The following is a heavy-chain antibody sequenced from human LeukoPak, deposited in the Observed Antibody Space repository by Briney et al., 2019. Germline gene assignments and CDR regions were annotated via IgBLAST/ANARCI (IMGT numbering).Heavy chain of an antibody. J-gene: IGHJ6*03. V-gene: IGHV4-61*02. D-gene: IGHD6-13*01. CDR3: ARGTIAADDYYYMDV. CDR1: GGSINIGTYY. Sequence: SETLSLTCTVSGGSINIGTYYWSWLRQPAGTGLEWIGLIYTSGSTNYNPSLKSRVIISVDTSKNQFSLKLTSVTAADTAVYYCARGTIAADDYYYMDVWGKGTTVTISS. CDR2: IYTSGST.